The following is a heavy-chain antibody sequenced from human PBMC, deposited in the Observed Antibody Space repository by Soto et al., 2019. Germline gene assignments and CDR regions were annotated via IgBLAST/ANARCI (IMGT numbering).Heavy chain of an antibody. V-gene: IGHV1-18*01. Sequence: ASVKVSCKASGYTVTSYGISWVRQAPGQGREWMGWISAYNGNTNYAQKLQGRVTMTTDTSTSTAYMELRSLRSDDTAVYYCARVYYYDSSGYSQNWFDPWGQGTLVTVSS. J-gene: IGHJ5*02. CDR3: ARVYYYDSSGYSQNWFDP. D-gene: IGHD3-22*01. CDR1: GYTVTSYG. CDR2: ISAYNGNT.